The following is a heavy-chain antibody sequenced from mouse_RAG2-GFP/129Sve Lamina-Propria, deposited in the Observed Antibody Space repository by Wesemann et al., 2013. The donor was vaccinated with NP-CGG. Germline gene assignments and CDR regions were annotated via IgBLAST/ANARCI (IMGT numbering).Heavy chain of an antibody. D-gene: IGHD2-1*01. CDR2: IDPENGDT. CDR3: TRFYSLAMDY. J-gene: IGHJ4*01. CDR1: GFNIKNTY. Sequence: EVQLQQSVAELVRPGASVKLSCTASGFNIKNTYMHWVKQRPEQGLEWIGWIDPENGDTEYASKFQGKATITADTSSNTAYLQLSSLTSEDTAVYYCTRFYSLAMDYWGQGTSVTVSS. V-gene: IGHV14-4*01.